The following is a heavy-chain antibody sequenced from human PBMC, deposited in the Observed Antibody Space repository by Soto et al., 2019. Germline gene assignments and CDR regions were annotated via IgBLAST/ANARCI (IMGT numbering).Heavy chain of an antibody. V-gene: IGHV3-33*01. CDR3: ARDWGYPDF. CDR2: IWFDGSNK. Sequence: QVQLVESGGGVVQPGRSQRLSCVASGFSFNTYGMHWVRQAPGKGLEWVAVIWFDGSNKYYADSVRGRFTISRDNSKNTLYLQMNSLRGEDTAVYYCARDWGYPDFWGQGTLVTVSS. J-gene: IGHJ4*02. CDR1: GFSFNTYG. D-gene: IGHD3-16*01.